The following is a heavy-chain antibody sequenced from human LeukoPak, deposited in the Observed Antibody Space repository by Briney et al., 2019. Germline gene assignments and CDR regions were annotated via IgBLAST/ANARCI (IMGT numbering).Heavy chain of an antibody. Sequence: PGGSLRLSCAASGFTFSSYSMNWVRQAPGKGLEWVSYISSGSYTTYYADSVKGRFIISRDNAKNSLYLQMNSLRAEDMAVYYCAGNWGYAFDIWGQGTMVTVSS. D-gene: IGHD7-27*01. J-gene: IGHJ3*02. V-gene: IGHV3-48*01. CDR2: ISSGSYTT. CDR3: AGNWGYAFDI. CDR1: GFTFSSYS.